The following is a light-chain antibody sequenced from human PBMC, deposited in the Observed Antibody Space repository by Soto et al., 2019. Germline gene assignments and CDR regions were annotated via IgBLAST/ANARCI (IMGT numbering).Light chain of an antibody. CDR1: QSVSSSY. CDR3: QQYGSSPYT. J-gene: IGKJ2*01. CDR2: GAS. Sequence: EIVLTQSPGTLSLSPGERATLSCRASQSVSSSYLAWYQQKPGQAPRLLIYGASSRATGIPDRFSGSGSGTDFTLTISRLEPEDFALYXXQQYGSSPYTFGQGTKLEIK. V-gene: IGKV3-20*01.